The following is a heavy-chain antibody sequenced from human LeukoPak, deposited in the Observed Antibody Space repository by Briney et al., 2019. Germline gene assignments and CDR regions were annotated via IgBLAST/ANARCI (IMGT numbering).Heavy chain of an antibody. CDR1: GFTFSIYA. J-gene: IGHJ4*02. CDR3: AKEKYSGSYSAFDY. CDR2: ISGSGGST. Sequence: GGSLRLSCAASGFTFSIYAMSWVRQAPGKGLEWVSAISGSGGSTYYADSVKGRFTISRDNSKNTPYLQMNSLRAEDTAVYYCAKEKYSGSYSAFDYWGQGTLVTVSS. V-gene: IGHV3-23*01. D-gene: IGHD1-26*01.